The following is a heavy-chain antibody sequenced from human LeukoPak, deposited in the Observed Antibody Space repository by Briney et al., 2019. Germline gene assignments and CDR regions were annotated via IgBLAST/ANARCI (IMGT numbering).Heavy chain of an antibody. V-gene: IGHV3-23*01. D-gene: IGHD4-17*01. CDR2: ISGSGGST. Sequence: HPGGSLRLSCAASGFTFSSYAMSWVRQAPGKGLEWASAISGSGGSTYYADSVKGRFTISRDNSKNTLYLQMNSLRAEDTAVYYCAKENANTVTRLNYMDVWGKGATVTVSS. CDR3: AKENANTVTRLNYMDV. CDR1: GFTFSSYA. J-gene: IGHJ6*03.